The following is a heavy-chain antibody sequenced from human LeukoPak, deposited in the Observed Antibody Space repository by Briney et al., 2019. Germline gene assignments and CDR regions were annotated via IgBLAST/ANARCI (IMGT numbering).Heavy chain of an antibody. D-gene: IGHD6-13*01. J-gene: IGHJ3*02. V-gene: IGHV4-59*12. CDR1: GGSINNYY. CDR3: ARPGQQLVEDAFDI. CDR2: IYYSGTT. Sequence: SETLSLTCTVSGGSINNYYWSWVRQPPGKGLEWIGYIYYSGTTNFNPSLMSRLTMSVDTSNNQFALKLRSVTAADTAVYYCARPGQQLVEDAFDIWGQGTMVTVSS.